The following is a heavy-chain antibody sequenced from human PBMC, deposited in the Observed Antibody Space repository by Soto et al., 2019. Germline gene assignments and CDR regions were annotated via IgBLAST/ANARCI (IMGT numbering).Heavy chain of an antibody. CDR3: ARDSAPHSSRSYYFDY. D-gene: IGHD6-6*01. V-gene: IGHV3-7*05. Sequence: GGSLRLSCAASGFTFSSYWMSWVRQAPGKGLEWVANIKQDGSEKYYVDSVKGRFTISRDNAKNSLYLQMNSLRAEDTAVYYCARDSAPHSSRSYYFDYWGQGTLVTVSS. CDR2: IKQDGSEK. CDR1: GFTFSSYW. J-gene: IGHJ4*02.